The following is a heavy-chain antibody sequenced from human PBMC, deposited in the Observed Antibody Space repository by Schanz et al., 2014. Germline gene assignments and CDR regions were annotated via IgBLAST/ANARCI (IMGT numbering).Heavy chain of an antibody. V-gene: IGHV1-46*02. J-gene: IGHJ3*02. Sequence: QVQLVQSGAEVKKSGASVKVSCKASGYTFNDYFMHWVRQAPGQGLEWMGRIYLSDGSTRYAQKFQGRVTVTRDTSTTTVYMDLSSLISEDTAVYYCAFDRDDAYDIWGQGTTVTVSS. CDR1: GYTFNDYF. CDR2: IYLSDGST. D-gene: IGHD3-9*01. CDR3: AFDRDDAYDI.